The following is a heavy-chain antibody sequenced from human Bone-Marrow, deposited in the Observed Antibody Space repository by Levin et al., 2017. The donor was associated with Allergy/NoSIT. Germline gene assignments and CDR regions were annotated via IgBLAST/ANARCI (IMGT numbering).Heavy chain of an antibody. Sequence: SQTLSLTCTVSGGSISTYYWSWIRQPPETRLEWIGYIYYSGSTKYNPSLKSRVTLLVDTSTNLFSLKLSSVTSADSDVYVCARDIPSGGNSYYDYYMDVWGKGTTVTVSS. D-gene: IGHD4-23*01. CDR3: ARDIPSGGNSYYDYYMDV. J-gene: IGHJ6*03. V-gene: IGHV4-59*01. CDR1: GGSISTYY. CDR2: IYYSGST.